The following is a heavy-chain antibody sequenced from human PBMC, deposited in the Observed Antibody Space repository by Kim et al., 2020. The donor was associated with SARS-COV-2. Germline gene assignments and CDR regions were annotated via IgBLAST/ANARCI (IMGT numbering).Heavy chain of an antibody. CDR3: ARDRGKRWELRPFDY. J-gene: IGHJ4*02. Sequence: ASVKVSCKASGYTFTSYGISWVRQAPGQGLEWMGWISAYNGNTKYAQKFQGRVTMTTDTSTSTAYMELRSLRSDDTAVYYCARDRGKRWELRPFDYWGQGTLVTVSS. D-gene: IGHD1-26*01. V-gene: IGHV1-18*01. CDR2: ISAYNGNT. CDR1: GYTFTSYG.